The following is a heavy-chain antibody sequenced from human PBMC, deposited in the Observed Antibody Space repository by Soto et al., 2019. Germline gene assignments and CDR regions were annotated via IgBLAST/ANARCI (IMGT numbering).Heavy chain of an antibody. CDR2: ISSSGSTI. D-gene: IGHD3-3*01. CDR3: ARAYDFWSGYYDDPYYYMDV. V-gene: IGHV3-11*01. J-gene: IGHJ6*03. Sequence: GGSLRLSCAASGFTFSDYYMSWIRQAPGKGLEWVSYISSSGSTIYYADSVKGRFTISRDNAKNSLYLQMNSLRAEDTAVDYCARAYDFWSGYYDDPYYYMDVWGKGTTVTVSS. CDR1: GFTFSDYY.